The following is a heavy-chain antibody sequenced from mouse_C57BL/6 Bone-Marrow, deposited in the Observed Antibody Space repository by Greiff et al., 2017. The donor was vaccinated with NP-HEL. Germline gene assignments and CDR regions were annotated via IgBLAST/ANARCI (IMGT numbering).Heavy chain of an antibody. J-gene: IGHJ4*01. CDR3: ARQSIYYDYDRGGYYAMDY. CDR1: GYTFTGYW. Sequence: QVQLQQSGAELMKPGASVKLSCKATGYTFTGYWIEWVKQRPGHGLEWIGEILPGSGSTNYNEKFKGKATFTADTSSNTAYMQLSSLTTEDSAIYYCARQSIYYDYDRGGYYAMDYWGQGTSVTVSS. V-gene: IGHV1-9*01. CDR2: ILPGSGST. D-gene: IGHD2-4*01.